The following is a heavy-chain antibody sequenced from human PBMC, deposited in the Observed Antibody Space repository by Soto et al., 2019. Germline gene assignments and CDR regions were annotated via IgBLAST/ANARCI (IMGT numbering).Heavy chain of an antibody. V-gene: IGHV3-23*01. CDR3: ARCSYLDY. J-gene: IGHJ4*02. CDR1: GFSFGSYA. D-gene: IGHD2-15*01. Sequence: DVQLWESGGGLVQPGGSLRLSCVASGFSFGSYALSWVRQAPGKGLEWVSTIIGSDGKTFYADAVKGRCSISRDTSQNTLYLQMNILRADDTAIYYCARCSYLDYWGQGTRVTVSS. CDR2: IIGSDGKT.